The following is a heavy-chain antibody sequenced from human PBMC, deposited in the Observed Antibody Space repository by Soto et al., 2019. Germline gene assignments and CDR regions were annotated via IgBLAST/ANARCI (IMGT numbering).Heavy chain of an antibody. CDR1: GFTFITYA. J-gene: IGHJ4*02. CDR3: ARGQFGSGLD. D-gene: IGHD6-19*01. CDR2: ISYDGNNK. Sequence: QVQLVESGGGVVQPGRSLRLSCAASGFTFITYAMHWARQAPGKGLEWVAVISYDGNNKYYADSVKGRFTISRDNSRNTLYLQINSLRAEDTAVYYCARGQFGSGLDWGQGTLVTVSS. V-gene: IGHV3-30-3*01.